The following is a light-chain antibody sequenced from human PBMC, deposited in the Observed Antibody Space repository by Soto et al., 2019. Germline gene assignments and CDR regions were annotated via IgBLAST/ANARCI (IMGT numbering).Light chain of an antibody. Sequence: QSALTQPPSASGTPGQRVTISCSGSSSNIGSNYVYWFQQLPGTAPKLLLYTNNQRPSGVPDRFSGSKSGTSASLAISGLRSEDEADYYCAAWDDSLSGVVFGGGTKVTVL. V-gene: IGLV1-47*01. CDR1: SSNIGSNY. CDR3: AAWDDSLSGVV. CDR2: TNN. J-gene: IGLJ2*01.